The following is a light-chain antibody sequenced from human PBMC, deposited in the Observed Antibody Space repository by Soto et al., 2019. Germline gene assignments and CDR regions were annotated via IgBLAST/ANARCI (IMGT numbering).Light chain of an antibody. Sequence: EIVMTQSPATLSVSPGERATLSCRASQSVSSNLAWYQQKPGQAPRLLIYGASIRATGIPDRFSGSGSGTDFTLTISSLEPEDFASYYCQQRSSWPRTFGQGTKVDIK. CDR3: QQRSSWPRT. V-gene: IGKV3-11*01. CDR1: QSVSSN. J-gene: IGKJ1*01. CDR2: GAS.